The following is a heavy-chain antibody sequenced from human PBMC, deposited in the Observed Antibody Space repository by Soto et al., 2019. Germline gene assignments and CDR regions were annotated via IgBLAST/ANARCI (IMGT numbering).Heavy chain of an antibody. J-gene: IGHJ4*02. Sequence: QVQLQESGPGLVKPSETLSLTCTVSGGSISSYYWSWIRQPPGKGLEWIGYIYYSGSTNYNPSLKSRVTISVDTSKNQFSLKLSSVTAADTAMYYCARAPIGGEFDYWGQGTLVTVSS. CDR2: IYYSGST. D-gene: IGHD2-15*01. V-gene: IGHV4-59*01. CDR3: ARAPIGGEFDY. CDR1: GGSISSYY.